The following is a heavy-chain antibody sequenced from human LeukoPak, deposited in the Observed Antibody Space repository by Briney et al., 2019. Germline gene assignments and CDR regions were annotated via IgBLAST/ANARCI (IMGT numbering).Heavy chain of an antibody. CDR1: VFTLSRYA. V-gene: IGHV3-48*03. J-gene: IGHJ4*02. D-gene: IGHD3-3*01. Sequence: GRSLRLSCAASVFTLSRYAMHWIRQAPGKGLEYVLYISSSGSTIYYTDSSRGRFPISRDNAKNSLYRQLHRRRARQTPVYYCASLPVLRFLEWLEYGGQGTLVTVSS. CDR2: ISSSGSTI. CDR3: ASLPVLRFLEWLEY.